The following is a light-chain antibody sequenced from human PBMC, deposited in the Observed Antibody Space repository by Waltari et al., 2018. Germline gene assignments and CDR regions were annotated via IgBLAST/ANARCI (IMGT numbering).Light chain of an antibody. V-gene: IGLV1-36*01. Sequence: QSVLTQPPSVSEAPRQRVAISSSGSTPNIGSNAVNWYQPPPGTAPKPLIYFDNLLSSGVSDRFSGSKSGTSASLAISGLQSEDEADYYCAAWDDSLKGVVFGGGTKLTVL. CDR3: AAWDDSLKGVV. CDR1: TPNIGSNA. J-gene: IGLJ2*01. CDR2: FDN.